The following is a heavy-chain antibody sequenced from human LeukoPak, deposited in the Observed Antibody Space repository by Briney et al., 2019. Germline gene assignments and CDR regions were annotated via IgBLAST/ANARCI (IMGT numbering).Heavy chain of an antibody. V-gene: IGHV1-2*02. D-gene: IGHD2-15*01. J-gene: IGHJ4*02. CDR1: VYTFTSYY. CDR2: IDPSTGDT. Sequence: ASVKVACKASVYTFTSYYLHWVPQAPGQGLEWMGWIDPSTGDTNIPQKFQGRVTITRDTSIGTLYMELSSLISDDTAIYYCAGEAYCSGDRCSLHMVASWGQGTLVTVSS. CDR3: AGEAYCSGDRCSLHMVAS.